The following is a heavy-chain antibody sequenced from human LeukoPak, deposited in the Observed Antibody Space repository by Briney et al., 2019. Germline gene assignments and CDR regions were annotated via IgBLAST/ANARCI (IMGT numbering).Heavy chain of an antibody. CDR1: GGSISSYY. CDR3: ARGILEMLDY. Sequence: SETLSLTCTVSGGSISSYYWSWIRQPPGKGLEWIGYFYYSGSTNYNPSLKSRVTISVDTSKNQFSLKLSSVTAADTAVYYCARGILEMLDYWGQGTLVTVSS. CDR2: FYYSGST. J-gene: IGHJ4*02. V-gene: IGHV4-59*01. D-gene: IGHD1-1*01.